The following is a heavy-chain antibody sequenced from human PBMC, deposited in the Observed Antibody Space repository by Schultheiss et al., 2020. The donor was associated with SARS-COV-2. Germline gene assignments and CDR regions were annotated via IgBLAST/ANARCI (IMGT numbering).Heavy chain of an antibody. V-gene: IGHV3-48*03. J-gene: IGHJ4*02. CDR1: GFTFSSYE. Sequence: GGSLRLSCAASGFTFSSYEMNWVRQAPGKGLEWVSAISGSGGSTYYADSVKGRFTISRDNAKNSLYLQMNSLRAEDTAVYYCARARAARWFGELVLDYWGQGTLVTVS. D-gene: IGHD3-10*01. CDR3: ARARAARWFGELVLDY. CDR2: ISGSGGST.